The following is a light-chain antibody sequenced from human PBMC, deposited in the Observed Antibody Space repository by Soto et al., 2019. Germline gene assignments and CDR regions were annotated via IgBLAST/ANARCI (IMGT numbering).Light chain of an antibody. V-gene: IGKV3D-15*01. CDR1: QGVSSY. CDR3: QQYDNCPPT. J-gene: IGKJ5*01. CDR2: GAS. Sequence: EIGLTQSPSTLSLSQGERATLSCRASQGVSSYLAWYHQKPGQAPRLLIYGASTRATGIPARFSGSGSGTEFTLTINSLQSEDFVVYYCQQYDNCPPTFGQGTRLEI.